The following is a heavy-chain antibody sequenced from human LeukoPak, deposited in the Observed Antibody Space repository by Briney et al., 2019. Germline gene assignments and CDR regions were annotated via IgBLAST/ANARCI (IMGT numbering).Heavy chain of an antibody. Sequence: WASVKVSCKASGYTFTGYYMHWVRQAPGQGLEWMGWINPNSGGTNYAQKFQGRVTMTRDTSISTAYMELNRLRSDDTAVYYCAVLVNSSGRHAFDIWGQGTMVTVSS. V-gene: IGHV1-2*02. CDR1: GYTFTGYY. D-gene: IGHD3-22*01. CDR2: INPNSGGT. CDR3: AVLVNSSGRHAFDI. J-gene: IGHJ3*02.